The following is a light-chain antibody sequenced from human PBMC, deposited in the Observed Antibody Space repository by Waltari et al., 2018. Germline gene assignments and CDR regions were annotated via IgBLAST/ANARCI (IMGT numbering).Light chain of an antibody. V-gene: IGLV1-40*01. Sequence: VTISCTGSDSNIGAGYDVHWYQQLPGTAPKLLIYGNTNRPSGVPDRFSGSKSGTSGSLAITGLQAEDEAYYYCQSYDRSLTGSWVFGGGTKLTVL. CDR1: DSNIGAGYD. J-gene: IGLJ3*02. CDR2: GNT. CDR3: QSYDRSLTGSWV.